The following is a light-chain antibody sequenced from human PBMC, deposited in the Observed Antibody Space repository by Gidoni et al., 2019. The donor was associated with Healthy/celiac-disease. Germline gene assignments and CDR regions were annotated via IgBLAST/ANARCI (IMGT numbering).Light chain of an antibody. J-gene: IGKJ4*01. CDR1: RSISTH. CDR2: AAS. V-gene: IGKV1-39*01. CDR3: QQSYNIPLT. Sequence: DIQMPQSPSALSASVGDRVTITCRASRSISTHLNWSQQKPGKAPKLLIYAASNLHSGVPSRFSGRGSGTDFTLTISSLQPEDFATYYCQQSYNIPLTFXGXTKVEIK.